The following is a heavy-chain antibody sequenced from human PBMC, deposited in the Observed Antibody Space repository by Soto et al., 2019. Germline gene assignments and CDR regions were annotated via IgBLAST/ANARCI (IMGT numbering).Heavy chain of an antibody. Sequence: SETLSLTCTVSGGSISSGGYYWSWIRQHPGKGLEWIGYIYYSGSTYYNPSLKSRVTISVDTSKNQFSLKLSSVTAADTAVYYCARDNSSSSDYYYYYGMDVWGQGTTVTVSS. CDR3: ARDNSSSSDYYYYYGMDV. J-gene: IGHJ6*02. D-gene: IGHD6-6*01. CDR2: IYYSGST. CDR1: GGSISSGGYY. V-gene: IGHV4-31*03.